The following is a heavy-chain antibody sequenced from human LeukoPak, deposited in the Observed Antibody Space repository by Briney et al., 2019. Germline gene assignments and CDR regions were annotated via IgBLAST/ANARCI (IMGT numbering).Heavy chain of an antibody. CDR2: ISGSGGST. D-gene: IGHD3-10*01. CDR1: GFTFSSYA. Sequence: GGSLRLSCAASGFTFSSYAMSWVRQAPGKGLEWVSAISGSGGSTYYADSVKGRFTISRDNSKNTLYLQMNSLRAEDTAVYYCAKGVIGYYYYYGMDVWGQGTTVTVSS. CDR3: AKGVIGYYYYYGMDV. V-gene: IGHV3-23*01. J-gene: IGHJ6*02.